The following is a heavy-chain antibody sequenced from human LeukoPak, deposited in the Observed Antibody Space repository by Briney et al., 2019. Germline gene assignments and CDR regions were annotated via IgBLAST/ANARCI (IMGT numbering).Heavy chain of an antibody. D-gene: IGHD5-24*01. J-gene: IGHJ4*02. V-gene: IGHV3-9*01. Sequence: GGSLRLSCAASGFTFDDYAMHWVRQAPGKGLEWVSGISWNSDTIGYADSVKGRFTISGDSAKKSLYLQMNSLRAEDTALYYCAKGGLQDRYFDYWGQGTLVTVSS. CDR1: GFTFDDYA. CDR3: AKGGLQDRYFDY. CDR2: ISWNSDTI.